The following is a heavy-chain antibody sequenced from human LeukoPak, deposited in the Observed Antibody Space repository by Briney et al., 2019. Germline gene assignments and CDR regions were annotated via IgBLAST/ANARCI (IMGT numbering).Heavy chain of an antibody. V-gene: IGHV3-23*01. CDR3: ARQYGSGSSNWFDP. CDR1: GFTFSSYA. J-gene: IGHJ5*02. CDR2: ISGSGGST. Sequence: PGGSLRLSCAVSGFTFSSYAMSWVRQAPGKGLEWVSAISGSGGSTYYADSAKGRFTISRDNSKNTLYLQINSLRGEDTAVYYCARQYGSGSSNWFDPWGQGTLVTVSS. D-gene: IGHD3-10*01.